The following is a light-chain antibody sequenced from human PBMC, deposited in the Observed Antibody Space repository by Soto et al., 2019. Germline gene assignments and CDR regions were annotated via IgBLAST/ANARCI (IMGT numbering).Light chain of an antibody. Sequence: IQMTQSPSTLSASVGDRVTITCRASQSISSWLAWYQQKPGEAPKLLIFDASTVESGVPSRFGGSRSGTEFTLTISSLQPDDFATYYCQQYNSYSRTFGQGTKVDI. J-gene: IGKJ1*01. V-gene: IGKV1-5*01. CDR3: QQYNSYSRT. CDR2: DAS. CDR1: QSISSW.